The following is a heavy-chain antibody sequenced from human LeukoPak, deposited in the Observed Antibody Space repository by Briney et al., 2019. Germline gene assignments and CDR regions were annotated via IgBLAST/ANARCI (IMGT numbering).Heavy chain of an antibody. J-gene: IGHJ4*02. CDR1: GGTFSSYA. V-gene: IGHV3-23*01. D-gene: IGHD6-13*01. CDR3: AKEGYGSTWNADFDY. CDR2: ISGNGVIT. Sequence: SCKASGGTFSSYAMSWVRQAPGEALEWVSAISGNGVITYYAESVKGRFTISRDNSKNTLYLQMDSLRAEDTAVYYCAKEGYGSTWNADFDYWGQGTLGIVSS.